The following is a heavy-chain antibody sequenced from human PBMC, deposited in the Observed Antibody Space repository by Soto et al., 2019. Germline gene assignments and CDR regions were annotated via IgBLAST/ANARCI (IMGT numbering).Heavy chain of an antibody. J-gene: IGHJ4*02. V-gene: IGHV4-61*01. D-gene: IGHD3-3*01. CDR3: ARGAAYDFWSGYYNY. Sequence: SETLSLTCSVSGASVTSSTYYWGWLRQPPGKGLEWIGYTYYSGSTRYSPSLKSRVTISIGTSKNQFSLILSSVTAADTAVYYCARGAAYDFWSGYYNYWGQGTLVTVS. CDR2: TYYSGST. CDR1: GASVTSSTYY.